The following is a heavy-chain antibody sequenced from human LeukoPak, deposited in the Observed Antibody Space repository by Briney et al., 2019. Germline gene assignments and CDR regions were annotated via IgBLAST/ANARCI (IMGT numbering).Heavy chain of an antibody. CDR2: ISSDGTIK. J-gene: IGHJ4*02. CDR1: LFPFRSDW. Sequence: GGSLRLSCEPSLFPFRSDWLLWVPPAPGKGLVWVSRISSDGTIKTYADFVRGRFTISRDNTKNILYLQMNSLKVEDTAIYFCSRSQFDYWGQGVLVTVSS. CDR3: SRSQFDY. V-gene: IGHV3-74*03.